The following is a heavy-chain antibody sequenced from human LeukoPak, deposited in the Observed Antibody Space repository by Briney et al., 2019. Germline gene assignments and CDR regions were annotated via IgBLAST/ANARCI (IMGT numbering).Heavy chain of an antibody. D-gene: IGHD3-22*01. V-gene: IGHV3-33*01. CDR1: GFTFSSYG. CDR2: IWYDGSNK. Sequence: GGSLRLSCAASGFTFSSYGMHWVRQAPGKGLEWVAVIWYDGSNKYYADSVKGRFTISRDNSKNTLYLQMNSLRAEVTAVYYCARDSDSSGYSDYWGQGTLVTVSS. CDR3: ARDSDSSGYSDY. J-gene: IGHJ4*02.